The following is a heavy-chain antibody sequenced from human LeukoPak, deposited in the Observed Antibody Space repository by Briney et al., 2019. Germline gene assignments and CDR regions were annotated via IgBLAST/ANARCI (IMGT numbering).Heavy chain of an antibody. D-gene: IGHD4-23*01. CDR2: ISGSGGST. V-gene: IGHV3-23*01. Sequence: PGGSLRLSCAASGFTFSSYAMSWVRQAPGKGLEWVSAISGSGGSTYYADSVKGRFTISRDNAKNSLYLQMNSLRAEDTAVYYCARVGYGGNSGAFDIWGQGTMVTVSS. J-gene: IGHJ3*02. CDR1: GFTFSSYA. CDR3: ARVGYGGNSGAFDI.